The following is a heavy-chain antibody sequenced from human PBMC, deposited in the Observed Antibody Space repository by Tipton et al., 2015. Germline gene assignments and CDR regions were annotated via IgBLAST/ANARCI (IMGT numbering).Heavy chain of an antibody. CDR2: IYYSGST. Sequence: TLSLTCTVSGDSISSSSYHWGWIRQPPGKGLEWIGNIYYSGSTKYNPSLKSRVTISVDTSKNQFSLKLSSVTAADTAVYYCARLRETYGSDSDNWFDPWGQGTLVTVSS. D-gene: IGHD3-10*01. V-gene: IGHV4-61*05. CDR1: GDSISSSSYH. J-gene: IGHJ5*02. CDR3: ARLRETYGSDSDNWFDP.